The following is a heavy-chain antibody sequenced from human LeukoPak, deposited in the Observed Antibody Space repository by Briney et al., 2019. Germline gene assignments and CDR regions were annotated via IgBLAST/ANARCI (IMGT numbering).Heavy chain of an antibody. Sequence: ASVKVFCKASGYFFRDYYMHWVRQAPGQGLEWMGWINPSSGDANYAQKFQGRVTMTSDTSISTAYLELNRLRADDTAIYFCARDVHDYGGNSGFDFWGQGSLVIVSS. CDR2: INPSSGDA. D-gene: IGHD4-23*01. J-gene: IGHJ4*01. CDR1: GYFFRDYY. V-gene: IGHV1-2*02. CDR3: ARDVHDYGGNSGFDF.